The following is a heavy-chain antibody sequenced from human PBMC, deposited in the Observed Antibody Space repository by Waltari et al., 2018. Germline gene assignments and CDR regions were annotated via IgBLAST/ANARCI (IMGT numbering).Heavy chain of an antibody. CDR3: TTFLTISDAVDI. CDR2: IYPGESDT. D-gene: IGHD3-3*01. J-gene: IGHJ3*02. V-gene: IGHV5-51*03. CDR1: GYSFTNYW. Sequence: EVQLVQSGAEVKKPGESLKISCKGSGYSFTNYWIGWVRQMPGKGLECMGIIYPGESDTRHNPSLQGQVTVAADKSTSTAYLQWRSLEASDTAMYYCTTFLTISDAVDIWGQGTMVTVSS.